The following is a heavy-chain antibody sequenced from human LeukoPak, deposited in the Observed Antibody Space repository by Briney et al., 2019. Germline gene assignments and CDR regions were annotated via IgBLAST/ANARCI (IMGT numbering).Heavy chain of an antibody. CDR3: AKLGGGY. CDR2: INSDGSTT. V-gene: IGHV3-74*01. J-gene: IGHJ4*02. D-gene: IGHD1-26*01. CDR1: GFTFSSYS. Sequence: GGSLRLSCAASGFTFSSYSMNWVRQAPGKGLVWVSRINSDGSTTTYADSVKGRFTISRDNAKNTLYLQMNSLRAEDTAVYYCAKLGGGYWGQGTLVTVSS.